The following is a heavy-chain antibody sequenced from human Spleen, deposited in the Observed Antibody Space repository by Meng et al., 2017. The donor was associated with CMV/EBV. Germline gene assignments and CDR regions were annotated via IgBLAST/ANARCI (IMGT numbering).Heavy chain of an antibody. D-gene: IGHD2-2*01. V-gene: IGHV1-69*05. CDR1: GGTGSSEA. Sequence: AGKGAGKAAGGTGSSEAISWVRQAPGQGLEWMGGIIPSFGTANYAQKFQGRVTLTTDESTSTAYMALSSLRSEDPAVYYCASKIGSCSSPSCSGMDVWGQGTTVTVSS. J-gene: IGHJ6*02. CDR2: IIPSFGTA. CDR3: ASKIGSCSSPSCSGMDV.